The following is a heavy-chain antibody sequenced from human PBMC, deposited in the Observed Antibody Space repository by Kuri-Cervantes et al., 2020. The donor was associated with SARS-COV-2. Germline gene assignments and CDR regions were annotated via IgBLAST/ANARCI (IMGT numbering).Heavy chain of an antibody. CDR2: ISAYNGNT. Sequence: ASVKVSCKASGYTFTSYGISWVRQAPGQGLEWMGWISAYNGNTNYAQKLQGRVTMTTDTSTSTAYMELRSLRSEDTAVYYCAVTSPVPDSITIFGVAYRRGNWFDPWGQGTLVTVSS. J-gene: IGHJ5*02. V-gene: IGHV1-18*01. D-gene: IGHD3-3*01. CDR3: AVTSPVPDSITIFGVAYRRGNWFDP. CDR1: GYTFTSYG.